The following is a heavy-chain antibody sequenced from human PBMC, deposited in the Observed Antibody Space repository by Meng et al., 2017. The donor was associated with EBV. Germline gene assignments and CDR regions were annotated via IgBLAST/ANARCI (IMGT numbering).Heavy chain of an antibody. J-gene: IGHJ4*02. CDR2: VETKTSKYAT. CDR1: GFIFRYSA. V-gene: IGHV3-73*01. Sequence: DVHLGGSWGGLVQAGGSLKLAGGASGFIFRYSAMHWVRQASGKGLEWVGRVETKTSKYATAYAASVKGRFSVSRDDSKNMVFLEMNSLKTEDTARYYCWGDLNYGSYWGQGTLVTVSS. CDR3: WGDLNYGSY. D-gene: IGHD3-16*01.